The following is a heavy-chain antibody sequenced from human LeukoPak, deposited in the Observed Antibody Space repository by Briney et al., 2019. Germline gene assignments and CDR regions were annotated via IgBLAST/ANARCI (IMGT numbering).Heavy chain of an antibody. CDR2: ISYDGSNK. CDR1: GFTFSKHA. Sequence: GGSLRLSCAASGFTFSKHAMHWVRQAPGKGLEWVAVISYDGSNKYYADSVKGRFTISRDNSKNTLYLQMNSLRAEDTAVYYCARGRIVGATVHHYYYYYYMDVWGKGTTVTVSS. CDR3: ARGRIVGATVHHYYYYYYMDV. D-gene: IGHD1-26*01. J-gene: IGHJ6*03. V-gene: IGHV3-30*04.